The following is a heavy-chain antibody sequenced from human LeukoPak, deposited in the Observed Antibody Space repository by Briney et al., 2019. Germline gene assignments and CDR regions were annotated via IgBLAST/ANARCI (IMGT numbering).Heavy chain of an antibody. V-gene: IGHV1-69*13. CDR1: GYTFTTYG. Sequence: VASVKVSCKASGYTFTTYGISWVRQAPGQGLEWMGGIIPIFGTANYAQKFQGRVTITADESTSTAYMELSSLRSEDTAVYYCARETSQKGAHYMDVWGKGTTVTISS. J-gene: IGHJ6*03. CDR3: ARETSQKGAHYMDV. D-gene: IGHD3-16*01. CDR2: IIPIFGTA.